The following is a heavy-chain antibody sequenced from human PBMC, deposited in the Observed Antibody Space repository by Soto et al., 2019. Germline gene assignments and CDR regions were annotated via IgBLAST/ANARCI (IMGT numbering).Heavy chain of an antibody. D-gene: IGHD3-3*01. CDR3: ARAGRNDFWSGYPEYGMDV. V-gene: IGHV1-2*02. CDR2: INPNSGGT. J-gene: IGHJ6*02. Sequence: GASVKVSCKASGYTFTGYYMHWVRQAPGQGLEWMGWINPNSGGTNYAQKFQGRVTMTRDTSISTAYMELSRLRSDDTAVYYCARAGRNDFWSGYPEYGMDVWGQGTTVTVSS. CDR1: GYTFTGYY.